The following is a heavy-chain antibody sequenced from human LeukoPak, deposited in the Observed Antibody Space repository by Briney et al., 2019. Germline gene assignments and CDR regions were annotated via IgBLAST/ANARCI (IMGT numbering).Heavy chain of an antibody. V-gene: IGHV4-59*08. CDR2: IFTSGST. CDR1: GGSISSHY. J-gene: IGHJ4*02. D-gene: IGHD3-10*01. Sequence: PETLSLTCTVSGGSISSHYWSWIRQPPGKGLEWIGYIFTSGSTSYNPSLKSRVTISVDTSRNQLSLKLNSVTAADTAVYYCARHSGYYGSGSYYSYWGRGTLVTVSS. CDR3: ARHSGYYGSGSYYSY.